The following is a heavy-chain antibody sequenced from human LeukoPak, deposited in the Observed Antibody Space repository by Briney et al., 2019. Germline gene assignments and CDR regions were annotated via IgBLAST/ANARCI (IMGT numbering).Heavy chain of an antibody. CDR3: AKDAQSGPEPYFDY. Sequence: GRSLRLSCAASGFTFSSYGMHWVRQAPGKGLEWVAVISYDGSNKYYADSVKGRFTISRDNFKNTLYLQMNSLRAEDTAVYYCAKDAQSGPEPYFDYWGQGTLVTVSS. J-gene: IGHJ4*02. V-gene: IGHV3-30*18. D-gene: IGHD5-12*01. CDR1: GFTFSSYG. CDR2: ISYDGSNK.